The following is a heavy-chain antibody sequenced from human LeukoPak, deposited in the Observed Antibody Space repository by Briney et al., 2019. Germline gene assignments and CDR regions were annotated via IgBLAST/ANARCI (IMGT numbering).Heavy chain of an antibody. CDR1: GITFSSYA. Sequence: GGSLRLSCAASGITFSSYAMTWVRQAPGRGLEWVSAISGRGGSTFYADSVKGQFTISRDNSKNTLYLQMNSLRAEDTAVYYCARAGGYYYDSSGYYYAEEYYFDYWGQGTLVTVSS. D-gene: IGHD3-22*01. J-gene: IGHJ4*02. V-gene: IGHV3-23*01. CDR2: ISGRGGST. CDR3: ARAGGYYYDSSGYYYAEEYYFDY.